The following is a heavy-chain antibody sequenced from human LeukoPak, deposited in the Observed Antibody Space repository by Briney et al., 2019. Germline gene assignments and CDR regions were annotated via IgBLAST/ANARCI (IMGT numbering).Heavy chain of an antibody. Sequence: ASVEVSCKASGYTFTRYYMHWVRQAPGQGLEWMGIINPSGGSTSYAQKFQGRVTMTRDTSTSTVYMELSSLRSEDTAVYYCARRDYDILTGYGNWFDPWGQGTLVTVSS. CDR3: ARRDYDILTGYGNWFDP. D-gene: IGHD3-9*01. CDR1: GYTFTRYY. J-gene: IGHJ5*02. V-gene: IGHV1-46*01. CDR2: INPSGGST.